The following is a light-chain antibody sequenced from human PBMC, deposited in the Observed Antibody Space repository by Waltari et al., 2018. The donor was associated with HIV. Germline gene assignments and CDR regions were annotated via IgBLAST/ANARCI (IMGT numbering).Light chain of an antibody. CDR3: SSYTSSITLV. Sequence: QSALTQPASLSGSPGQSITISCDGTSNDVGGYNYVSCYQQHPGQAPKLLICEVNNRPSGVSSLVAGSKSGNTAYLTISGLQAEDEADYYCSSYTSSITLVFGGGTKVTVL. J-gene: IGLJ2*01. CDR1: SNDVGGYNY. V-gene: IGLV2-14*01. CDR2: EVN.